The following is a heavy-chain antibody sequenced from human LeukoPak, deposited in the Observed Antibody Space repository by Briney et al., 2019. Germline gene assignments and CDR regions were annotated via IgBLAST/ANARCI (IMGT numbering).Heavy chain of an antibody. D-gene: IGHD3-3*01. CDR3: ARVAYYDFWSGYFCDY. V-gene: IGHV3-53*01. Sequence: GGSLRLSCAASGFTVSSNYMSWVRQAPGKGLEWVSVIYGGGSTYYADSVKGRFTISRDNSKNTLYLQMNSLRAEDTAVYYCARVAYYDFWSGYFCDYWGQGTLVTVSS. CDR1: GFTVSSNY. J-gene: IGHJ4*02. CDR2: IYGGGST.